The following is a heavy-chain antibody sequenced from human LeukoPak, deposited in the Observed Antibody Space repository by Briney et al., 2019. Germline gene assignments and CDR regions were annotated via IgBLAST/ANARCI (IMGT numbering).Heavy chain of an antibody. CDR2: IYHSGST. V-gene: IGHV4-4*02. D-gene: IGHD3-10*01. CDR1: GGSISSSNW. J-gene: IGHJ5*02. CDR3: ARDYYGSGRNWFDP. Sequence: PSETLSLTCAVSGGSISSSNWWSWVRQPPGKGLEWIGEIYHSGSTNYNPSLKSRVTISVDKSKNQFSLKLSSVTAADTAVYYCARDYYGSGRNWFDPWGQGTLVTVSS.